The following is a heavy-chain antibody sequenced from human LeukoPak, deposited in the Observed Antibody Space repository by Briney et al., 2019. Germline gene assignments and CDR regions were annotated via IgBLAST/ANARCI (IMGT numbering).Heavy chain of an antibody. CDR2: INPNSGGT. CDR3: ARDSSSWYFDY. Sequence: VASVKVSRKASGYTFTGYYMHWVRQAPGQGLEWMGWINPNSGGTNYAQKFQGRVTMTRDTSISTAYMELSRLRSDDTAVYYCARDSSSWYFDYWGQGTLVTVSS. D-gene: IGHD6-13*01. V-gene: IGHV1-2*02. CDR1: GYTFTGYY. J-gene: IGHJ4*02.